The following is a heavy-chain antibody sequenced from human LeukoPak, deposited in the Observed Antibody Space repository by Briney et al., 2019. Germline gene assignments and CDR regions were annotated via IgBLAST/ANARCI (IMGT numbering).Heavy chain of an antibody. J-gene: IGHJ5*02. CDR1: GFTFSSYG. V-gene: IGHV3-33*01. Sequence: GRSLRLSCAASGFTFSSYGMHWVRQAPGKGLEWVAVIWYDGSNKYYADSVKGRFTISGDNSKNTLYLQMNSLRAEDTAVYYCARDNYYGSANNWFDPWGQGTLVTVSS. CDR2: IWYDGSNK. D-gene: IGHD3-10*01. CDR3: ARDNYYGSANNWFDP.